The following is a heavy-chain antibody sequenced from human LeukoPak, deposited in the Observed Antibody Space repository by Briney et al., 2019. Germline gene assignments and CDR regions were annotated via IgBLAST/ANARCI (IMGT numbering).Heavy chain of an antibody. CDR3: ARVYCSSTSCYRTPVGYFQH. Sequence: PGGSLRLSCAASGFTFSSYSMNWVRQAPGKGLEWVSSISSSSSYIYYADSVKGRFTISRDNAKNSLYLQMNSLRAEDTAVYYYARVYCSSTSCYRTPVGYFQHWGQGTLVTVSS. J-gene: IGHJ1*01. CDR1: GFTFSSYS. CDR2: ISSSSSYI. D-gene: IGHD2-2*01. V-gene: IGHV3-21*01.